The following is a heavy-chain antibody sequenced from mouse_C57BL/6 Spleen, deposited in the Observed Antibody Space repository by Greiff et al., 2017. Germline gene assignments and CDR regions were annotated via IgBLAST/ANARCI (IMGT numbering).Heavy chain of an antibody. CDR1: GFTFSSYA. Sequence: EVKLVESGGGLVKPGGSLKLSCAASGFTFSSYAMSWVRQTPEKRLEWVATISDGGSYTYYPDNVKGRFTITRDNAKNNLYLQMSHLKSEDTAMYYCARERIYYDYDGRYYFDYWGQGTTLTVSS. J-gene: IGHJ2*01. V-gene: IGHV5-4*01. D-gene: IGHD2-4*01. CDR3: ARERIYYDYDGRYYFDY. CDR2: ISDGGSYT.